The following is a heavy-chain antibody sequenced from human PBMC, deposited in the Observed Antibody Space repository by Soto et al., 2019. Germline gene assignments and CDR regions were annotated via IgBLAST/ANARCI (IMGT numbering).Heavy chain of an antibody. Sequence: GGSLRLSCAASGFTFSSYGMHWVRQAPGKGLEWVAVISYDGSNKYYADSVKGRFTISRDNSKNTLYLQMNSLRAEDTAVYYCAKSLAAGISYNWFDPWGQGTLVTVSS. V-gene: IGHV3-30*18. CDR1: GFTFSSYG. CDR3: AKSLAAGISYNWFDP. CDR2: ISYDGSNK. D-gene: IGHD6-13*01. J-gene: IGHJ5*02.